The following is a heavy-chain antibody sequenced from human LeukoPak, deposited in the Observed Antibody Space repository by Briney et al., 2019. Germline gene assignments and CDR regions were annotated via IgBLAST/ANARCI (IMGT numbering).Heavy chain of an antibody. CDR3: ARLASSSWPLYYYYGMDV. CDR2: MNPNNGNT. V-gene: IGHV1-8*01. Sequence: ASVTVSCTASGYTFTSYDINWLRQATAQGLEWMGWMNPNNGNTGYAQKFQGRVTMTRSTSISTAYMELSSLRSEDTAVYYCARLASSSWPLYYYYGMDVWGQGTTATVSS. J-gene: IGHJ6*02. CDR1: GYTFTSYD. D-gene: IGHD6-13*01.